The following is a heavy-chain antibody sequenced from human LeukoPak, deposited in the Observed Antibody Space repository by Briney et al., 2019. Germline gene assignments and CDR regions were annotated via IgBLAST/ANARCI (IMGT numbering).Heavy chain of an antibody. CDR3: AKGGYTTWFDP. J-gene: IGHJ5*02. V-gene: IGHV3-23*01. D-gene: IGHD2-15*01. CDR2: IRSNGGDT. Sequence: GGSLRLSCAASGFTFREYSMSWVRQAPGKGLEWVANIRSNGGDTYYTDSVKGRFTISRDNSKNTLYLEMNSLRAEDTAVYYCAKGGYTTWFDPWGQGTLVTVSS. CDR1: GFTFREYS.